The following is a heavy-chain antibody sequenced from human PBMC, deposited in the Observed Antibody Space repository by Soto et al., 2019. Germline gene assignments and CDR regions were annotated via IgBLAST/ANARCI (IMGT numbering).Heavy chain of an antibody. J-gene: IGHJ3*02. Sequence: SETLSLTCRVSGVSISSYCCSWVRPPPGKGLEWIGYVHYSGSTNYNPSLKSRVTMSVDTSKNQFSPKLSSVTAADTAVYYCARVNQLAPKRNAFDIWGQGTMVNVSS. CDR1: GVSISSYC. CDR2: VHYSGST. V-gene: IGHV4-59*01. D-gene: IGHD2-2*01. CDR3: ARVNQLAPKRNAFDI.